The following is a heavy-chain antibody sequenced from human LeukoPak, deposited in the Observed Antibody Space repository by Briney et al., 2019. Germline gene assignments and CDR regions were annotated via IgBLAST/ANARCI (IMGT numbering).Heavy chain of an antibody. J-gene: IGHJ4*02. CDR2: INPGDSHT. D-gene: IGHD5-12*01. CDR1: GYSFTSYW. Sequence: GESLKISCKGSGYSFTSYWIGWVRQMPGKGLEWMGIINPGDSHTRYSPSFQGQVTMSADKFISTAFLQWSSLKASDTAIYYCARGQPFDYWGQGTLVTVSS. CDR3: ARGQPFDY. V-gene: IGHV5-51*01.